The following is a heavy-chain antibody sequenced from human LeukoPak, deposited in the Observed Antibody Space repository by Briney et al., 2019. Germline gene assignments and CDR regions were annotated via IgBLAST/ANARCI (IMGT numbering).Heavy chain of an antibody. J-gene: IGHJ4*02. CDR3: ARPHSSGWGTFDY. CDR1: GFTFSSYA. V-gene: IGHV3-30*04. CDR2: ISYDGSNK. D-gene: IGHD6-19*01. Sequence: GGSLRLSCAASGFTFSSYAMHWVRQAPGKGLEWVAVISYDGSNKYYADSVKGRFTISRDNSKNTLYLQMNSLRAEDTAVYYCARPHSSGWGTFDYWGQGTLVTVSS.